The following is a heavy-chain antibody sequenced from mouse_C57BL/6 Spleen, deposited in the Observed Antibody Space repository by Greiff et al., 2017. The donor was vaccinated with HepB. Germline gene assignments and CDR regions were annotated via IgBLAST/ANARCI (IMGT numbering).Heavy chain of an antibody. CDR3: ARPYYGSSYGYFDV. V-gene: IGHV1-69*01. J-gene: IGHJ1*03. Sequence: QLQQPGAELVMPGASVKLSCKASGYTFTSYWMHWVKQRPGQGLEWIGEIDPSDSYTNYNQKFKGKSTLTVDKSSSTAYMQLSSLTSEDSAVYYCARPYYGSSYGYFDVWGTGTTVTVSS. CDR1: GYTFTSYW. D-gene: IGHD1-1*01. CDR2: IDPSDSYT.